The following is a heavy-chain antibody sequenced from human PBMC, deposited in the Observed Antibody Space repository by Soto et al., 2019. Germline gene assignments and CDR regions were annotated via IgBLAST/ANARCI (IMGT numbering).Heavy chain of an antibody. CDR3: ARGEYYDILTGTWDYGMDV. CDR1: GGTFSSYT. D-gene: IGHD3-9*01. CDR2: IIPILGIA. V-gene: IGHV1-69*02. J-gene: IGHJ6*02. Sequence: SVKVSCKASGGTFSSYTISWVRQAPGQGLEWMGRIIPILGIANYAQKFQGRVTITADKSTSTAYMELSSLRSEDTAVYYCARGEYYDILTGTWDYGMDVWGQGTTVTVSS.